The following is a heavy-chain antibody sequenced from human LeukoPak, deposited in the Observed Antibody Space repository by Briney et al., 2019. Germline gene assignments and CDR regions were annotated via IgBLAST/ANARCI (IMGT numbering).Heavy chain of an antibody. CDR1: GFTFSSYS. J-gene: IGHJ4*02. CDR3: ARGRGYSGSYEDY. D-gene: IGHD1-26*01. Sequence: PGGSLRLSCAASGFTFSSYSMNWVRQAPGKGLEWVSYISSSSSTIYYADSVKGRFTISRDNAKNSLYLQMNSLRAEDTAVYYCARGRGYSGSYEDYWGQGTLVTVSS. V-gene: IGHV3-48*01. CDR2: ISSSSSTI.